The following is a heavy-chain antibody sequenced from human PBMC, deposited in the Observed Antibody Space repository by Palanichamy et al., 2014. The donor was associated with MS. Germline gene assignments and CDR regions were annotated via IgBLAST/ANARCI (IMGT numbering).Heavy chain of an antibody. CDR3: ARGSGYYYFDI. D-gene: IGHD3-10*01. Sequence: QVQLVQSGAGVERPGASMKLSCKSSGFTFNNFAMHWLRLAPGQRPEWLGWIHADNGKTKYSQRFQDRVSITRDTSASTVFPELTSLTSEDTAVYYCARGSGYYYFDIWGPGTLVTVSS. V-gene: IGHV1-3*01. CDR1: GFTFNNFA. J-gene: IGHJ2*01. CDR2: IHADNGKT.